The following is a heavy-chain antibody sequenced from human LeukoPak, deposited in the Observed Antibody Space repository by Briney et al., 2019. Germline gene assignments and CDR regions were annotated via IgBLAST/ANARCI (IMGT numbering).Heavy chain of an antibody. J-gene: IGHJ4*02. CDR1: GFTFSSYA. V-gene: IGHV3-23*01. Sequence: PGGSLRLSCAASGFTFSSYAMSWVRQAPGKGLEGVSAISGSGGSTYYADSVKGRFTISRDNSKNTLYLQMNSLKTEDTAVYYCSRVPHGYTPYYFDYWGQGALVTVAS. CDR3: SRVPHGYTPYYFDY. D-gene: IGHD5-24*01. CDR2: ISGSGGST.